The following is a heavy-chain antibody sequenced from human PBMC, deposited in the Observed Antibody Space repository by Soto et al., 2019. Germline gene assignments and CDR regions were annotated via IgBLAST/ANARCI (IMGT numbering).Heavy chain of an antibody. CDR1: SGSIINYY. V-gene: IGHV4-59*01. CDR3: ASRLTLATTTGDAFDL. CDR2: IYYSGST. Sequence: QVQLQESGPGLVKPSETLSLTCTVSSGSIINYYGSWIRQPPGKGLEWIGFIYYSGSTNYNSFLKSRVTMSVDMSRQQLSPKLSAVPAADTAVYYCASRLTLATTTGDAFDLWGQGTMVTVSS. D-gene: IGHD4-17*01. J-gene: IGHJ3*01.